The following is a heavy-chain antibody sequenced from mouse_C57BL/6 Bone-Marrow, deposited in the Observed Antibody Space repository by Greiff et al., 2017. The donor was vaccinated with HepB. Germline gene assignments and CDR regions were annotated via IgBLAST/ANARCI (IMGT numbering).Heavy chain of an antibody. Sequence: EVKLMESGGGLVQPKGSLKLSCAASGFSFNTYAMNWVRQAPGKGLEWVARIRSKSNNYATYYADSVKDRFTISRDDSESMLYLQMNNLKTEDTAMYYCVIQGHDYGSSYGYFDVWGTGTTVTVSS. D-gene: IGHD1-1*01. CDR1: GFSFNTYA. CDR2: IRSKSNNYAT. CDR3: VIQGHDYGSSYGYFDV. V-gene: IGHV10-1*01. J-gene: IGHJ1*03.